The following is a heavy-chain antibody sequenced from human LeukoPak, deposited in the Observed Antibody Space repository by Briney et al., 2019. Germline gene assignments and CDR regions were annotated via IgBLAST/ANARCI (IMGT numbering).Heavy chain of an antibody. V-gene: IGHV4-34*01. D-gene: IGHD3-9*01. CDR3: ARGLSLGYFDWLSLGY. J-gene: IGHJ4*02. Sequence: TSETLSLTCAVYGGSFSGYYWSWIRQPPGKGLEWIGEINHSGSTNYSPSLKSRVTISVDTSKNQFSLKLSSVPAADTAVYYCARGLSLGYFDWLSLGYWGQGTLVTVSS. CDR2: INHSGST. CDR1: GGSFSGYY.